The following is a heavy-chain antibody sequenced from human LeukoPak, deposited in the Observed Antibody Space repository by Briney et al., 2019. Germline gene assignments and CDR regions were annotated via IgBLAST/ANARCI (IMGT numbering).Heavy chain of an antibody. D-gene: IGHD5-18*01. CDR3: TRDRRAMDPFDY. J-gene: IGHJ4*02. CDR2: INPNSGGT. Sequence: SVXVSCKASGYTFTGYYIHWVRQAPGQGLEWMGWINPNSGGTNYAQKFQGRVTMTRDTSLSTAYMELSRLRSDDTAVYYCTRDRRAMDPFDYWGQGTLVTVSS. CDR1: GYTFTGYY. V-gene: IGHV1-2*02.